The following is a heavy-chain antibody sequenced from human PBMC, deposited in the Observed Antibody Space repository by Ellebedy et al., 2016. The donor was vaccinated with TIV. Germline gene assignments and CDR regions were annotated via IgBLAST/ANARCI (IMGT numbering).Heavy chain of an antibody. Sequence: PGGSLRLSCAASGFTFSIYAMRWVRQAPGKGLEWVSIISGTGSSTYYADSVKGRFTISRDNSKDTLYLQMNSLRAEDTAVYYCAGAILKAYWGQGTLVTVSS. J-gene: IGHJ4*02. V-gene: IGHV3-23*01. CDR1: GFTFSIYA. D-gene: IGHD3-3*01. CDR2: ISGTGSST. CDR3: AGAILKAY.